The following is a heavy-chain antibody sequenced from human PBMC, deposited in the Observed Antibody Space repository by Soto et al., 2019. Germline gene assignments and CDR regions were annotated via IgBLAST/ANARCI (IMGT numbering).Heavy chain of an antibody. CDR3: ARGGPDGTTYYYDSSGYYKKDYYYGMDV. CDR1: GFTFSSYS. J-gene: IGHJ6*02. D-gene: IGHD3-22*01. V-gene: IGHV3-21*01. Sequence: GGSLRLSCAASGFTFSSYSMNWVRQAPGKGLEWVSSISSSSSYIYYADSVKGRFTISRDNAKNSLYLQMNSLRAEETAVYYCARGGPDGTTYYYDSSGYYKKDYYYGMDVWGQGTTVTVSS. CDR2: ISSSSSYI.